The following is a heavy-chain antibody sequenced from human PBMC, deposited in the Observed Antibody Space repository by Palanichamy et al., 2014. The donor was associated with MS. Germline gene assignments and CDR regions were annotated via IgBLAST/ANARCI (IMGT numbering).Heavy chain of an antibody. V-gene: IGHV3-48*03. CDR1: GFTFSDYE. CDR2: ISSSATTI. D-gene: IGHD3-3*01. J-gene: IGHJ4*02. CDR3: ARESSITVFGVVRPLFDY. Sequence: EVQLVESGGDLVQPGGSLRLSCAASGFTFSDYEMNWVRQAPGKGLEWLSYISSSATTIYYADSVKGRFTVSRDNAKNSLHLQINSLRAEDTALYYCARESSITVFGVVRPLFDYWGQGTLVTVSS.